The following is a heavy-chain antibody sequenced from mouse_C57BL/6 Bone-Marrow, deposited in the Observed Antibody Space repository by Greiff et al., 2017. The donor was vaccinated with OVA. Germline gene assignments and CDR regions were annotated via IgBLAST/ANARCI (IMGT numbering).Heavy chain of an antibody. J-gene: IGHJ3*01. D-gene: IGHD1-1*01. CDR2: ISSGGGYT. CDR3: ARHYYGSSPWFAY. V-gene: IGHV5-6*01. CDR1: GFTFSSYC. Sequence: EVQLVESGGDLVKPGGSLKLSCAASGFTFSSYCMSWVRQTPDKRLEWVATISSGGGYTYYPDSVKGRFTISRDNAKNTLYLQMNSLRSEDTAMYYCARHYYGSSPWFAYWGQGTLVTVSA.